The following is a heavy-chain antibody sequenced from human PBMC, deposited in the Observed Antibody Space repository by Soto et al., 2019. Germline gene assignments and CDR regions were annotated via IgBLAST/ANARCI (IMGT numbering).Heavy chain of an antibody. CDR1: GYTFTSYA. J-gene: IGHJ6*02. Sequence: VASVKVSCKASGYTFTSYAMHWVRQAPGQRLEWMGWINAGNGNTKYSQKFQGRVTITRDTSASTAYMELSSLRSEDTAVYYCARDQAAGGSYSFKATGYYGMDVWGQGTTVTVSS. CDR3: ARDQAAGGSYSFKATGYYGMDV. D-gene: IGHD1-26*01. CDR2: INAGNGNT. V-gene: IGHV1-3*01.